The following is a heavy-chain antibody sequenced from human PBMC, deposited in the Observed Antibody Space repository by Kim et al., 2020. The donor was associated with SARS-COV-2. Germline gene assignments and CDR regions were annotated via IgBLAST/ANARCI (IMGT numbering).Heavy chain of an antibody. CDR1: GFTFSNAW. CDR2: IKSKAAGGTI. CDR3: STGGYYVDY. D-gene: IGHD3-3*01. Sequence: GGSLRLSCAGAGFTFSNAWMNWVRQAPGKGLEWVGRIKSKAAGGTIDYDAPVKGRFTISRDDSKNTVYLQMNSLKTEDTAVYYCSTGGYYVDYWGRGTLV. J-gene: IGHJ4*02. V-gene: IGHV3-15*01.